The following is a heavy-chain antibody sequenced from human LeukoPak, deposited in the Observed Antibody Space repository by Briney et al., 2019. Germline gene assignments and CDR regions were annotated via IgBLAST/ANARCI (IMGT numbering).Heavy chain of an antibody. CDR1: GGSISSSSYY. V-gene: IGHV4-39*01. Sequence: SETLSLTCTVSGGSISSSSYYWGWIRQPPGKGLEWIGSIYYSGSTYYNPSLKSRVTISVDTSKNQFSLKLSSVTAADTAVYYCARRCTSCRRPFDPWGQGTLVTVSS. J-gene: IGHJ5*02. CDR2: IYYSGST. D-gene: IGHD2-2*01. CDR3: ARRCTSCRRPFDP.